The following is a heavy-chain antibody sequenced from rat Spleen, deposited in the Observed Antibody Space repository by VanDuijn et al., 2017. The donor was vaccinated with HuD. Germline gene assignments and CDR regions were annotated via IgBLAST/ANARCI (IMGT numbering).Heavy chain of an antibody. J-gene: IGHJ4*01. V-gene: IGHV5-19*01. CDR3: ARHYGGYSEYVMDA. D-gene: IGHD1-11*01. Sequence: EVQLVESGGGLVQPGRSLKLSCAASGFSFSNYGIHWIRQAPTKGLEWVASISPSGGNTYYRDSVQGRFTISRDNSYSTLYLQMDSLRSEDTATYYCARHYGGYSEYVMDAWGQGASVTVSS. CDR2: ISPSGGNT. CDR1: GFSFSNYG.